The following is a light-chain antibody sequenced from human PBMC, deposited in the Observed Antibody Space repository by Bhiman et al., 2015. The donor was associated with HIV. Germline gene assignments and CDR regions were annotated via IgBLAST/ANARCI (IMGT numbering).Light chain of an antibody. CDR3: QVWDSSSDHVV. CDR1: NIGSKS. CDR2: YDS. V-gene: IGLV3-21*04. Sequence: SYELTQPPSVSVAPGKTATITCGGNNIGSKSVHWYQQKPGQAPVPVIYYDSDRPSGIPERFSGSNSGNTATLTISRVEAGNEADYYCQVWDSSSDHVVFGGGTKLTVL. J-gene: IGLJ2*01.